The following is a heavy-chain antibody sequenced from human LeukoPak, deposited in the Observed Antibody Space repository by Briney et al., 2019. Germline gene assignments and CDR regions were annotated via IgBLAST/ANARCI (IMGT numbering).Heavy chain of an antibody. V-gene: IGHV4-4*07. D-gene: IGHD2-15*01. Sequence: SETLSLTCTVSGGSISSYYWSWIRQPAGKGLEWIGRIYTSGSTNYNPSFKSRVTMSVDTSKNQFSLKLSSVTAADTAVYYCASTQTAPGYCSGGSCYWALDYWGQGTLVTVSS. CDR2: IYTSGST. CDR1: GGSISSYY. CDR3: ASTQTAPGYCSGGSCYWALDY. J-gene: IGHJ4*02.